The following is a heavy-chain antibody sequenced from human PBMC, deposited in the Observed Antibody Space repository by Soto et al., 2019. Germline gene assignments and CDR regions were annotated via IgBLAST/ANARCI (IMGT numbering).Heavy chain of an antibody. J-gene: IGHJ4*02. CDR2: IYSGGST. CDR3: ARCDGSATYCFFFAY. D-gene: IGHD3-10*01. CDR1: GFTVSNSY. Sequence: EVQVVESGGGLVQSGGSLTLSCAASGFTVSNSYMSWVRQAPGMGLEWVSAIYSGGSTYYADSVKGRFTISRDNSRNTLYLQMNSLRAEDTAVYFCARCDGSATYCFFFAYWGQGTPVTVSS. V-gene: IGHV3-66*01.